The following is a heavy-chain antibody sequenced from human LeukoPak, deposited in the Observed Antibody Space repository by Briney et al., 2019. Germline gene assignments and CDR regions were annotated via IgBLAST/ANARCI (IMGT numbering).Heavy chain of an antibody. Sequence: ASVKVSCKASGYTFTSYYMHWVRQAPGQGLEWMGIINPSGGSTSYAPKFQGRVTMTRDTSTSTVYMELSSLRSEDTAVYYCARDLPSTAVATYNWFDPWGQGTLVTASS. CDR1: GYTFTSYY. CDR2: INPSGGST. CDR3: ARDLPSTAVATYNWFDP. D-gene: IGHD5-12*01. J-gene: IGHJ5*02. V-gene: IGHV1-46*01.